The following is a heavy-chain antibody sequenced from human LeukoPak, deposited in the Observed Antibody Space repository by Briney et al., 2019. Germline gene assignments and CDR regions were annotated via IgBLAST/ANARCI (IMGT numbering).Heavy chain of an antibody. Sequence: PGGSLRLSCAASGFSFSSYALSWVRQAPGMGLEWVSSISGSGGSTYYADSVKGRFTISRDNSKNTLYLQMNSLRAEDTAVYYCAKDLVSITMVRGVIFHWGQGTLVTVSS. CDR1: GFSFSSYA. D-gene: IGHD3-10*01. J-gene: IGHJ4*02. CDR2: ISGSGGST. V-gene: IGHV3-23*01. CDR3: AKDLVSITMVRGVIFH.